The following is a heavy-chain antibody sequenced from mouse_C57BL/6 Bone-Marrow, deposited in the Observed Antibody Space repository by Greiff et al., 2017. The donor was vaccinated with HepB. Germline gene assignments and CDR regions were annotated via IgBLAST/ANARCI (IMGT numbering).Heavy chain of an antibody. J-gene: IGHJ1*03. V-gene: IGHV1-84*01. D-gene: IGHD1-1*01. CDR1: GYTFTDYY. Sequence: LVESGPELVKPGASVKISCKASGYTFTDYYINWVKQRPGQGLEWIGWIYPGSGNTKYNEKFKGKATLTVDTSSSTAYMQLSSLTSEDSAVYFCARRAYGSSYWYFDVWGTGTTVTVSS. CDR2: IYPGSGNT. CDR3: ARRAYGSSYWYFDV.